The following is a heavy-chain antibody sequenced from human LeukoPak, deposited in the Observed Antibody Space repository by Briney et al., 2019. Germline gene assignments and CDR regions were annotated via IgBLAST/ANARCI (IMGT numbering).Heavy chain of an antibody. D-gene: IGHD3-16*01. CDR2: ISSSSSYI. CDR3: ARGPFGGASVGY. J-gene: IGHJ4*02. V-gene: IGHV3-21*01. Sequence: GGSLRLSCAASGFTFSSYSMNWVRQAPGKGLEWVSSISSSSSYIYYAASVKGRFTISRDNAKNSLYLQMNSLRAEDTAVYYCARGPFGGASVGYWGQGTLVTVSS. CDR1: GFTFSSYS.